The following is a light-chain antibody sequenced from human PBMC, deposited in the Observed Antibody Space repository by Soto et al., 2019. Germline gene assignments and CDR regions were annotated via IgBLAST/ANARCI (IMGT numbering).Light chain of an antibody. Sequence: EILMTQSPSTLSVSPGERVTLSCRASQSISSSLAWYQQRPGQPPRLLIYGASTRATGIPARFSGSGSGTEFTLTISSLQYEDFAMYYCHQYGSSHPVTFGQGTRLEIK. CDR2: GAS. CDR1: QSISSS. CDR3: HQYGSSHPVT. J-gene: IGKJ5*01. V-gene: IGKV3-15*01.